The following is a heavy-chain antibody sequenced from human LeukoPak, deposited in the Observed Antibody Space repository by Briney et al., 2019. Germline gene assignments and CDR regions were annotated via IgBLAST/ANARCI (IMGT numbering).Heavy chain of an antibody. Sequence: PSETLSLTCTVSGGSISSYYWSWIRQPPGKGLEWIGYIYYSGSTNCNPSLKSRVTISVDTSKNQFSLKLSSVTAADTAVYYCARDSGSYPGGWFDPWGQGTLVTVSS. CDR3: ARDSGSYPGGWFDP. CDR1: GGSISSYY. V-gene: IGHV4-59*01. D-gene: IGHD1-26*01. CDR2: IYYSGST. J-gene: IGHJ5*02.